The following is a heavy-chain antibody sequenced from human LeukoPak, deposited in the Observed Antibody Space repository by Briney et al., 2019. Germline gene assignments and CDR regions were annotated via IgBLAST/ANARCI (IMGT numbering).Heavy chain of an antibody. CDR2: IKHDGSEK. CDR1: GFTFSSRW. V-gene: IGHV3-7*01. D-gene: IGHD3-10*01. J-gene: IGHJ4*02. CDR3: ARDGSGEWPIGY. Sequence: GGSLRLSCAASGFTFSSRWMSWVRQAPGKGLEWVANIKHDGSEKYYVDSVKGRFTISRDNAKNSLYLQINCLRAEDTAVYYCARDGSGEWPIGYWGQGTLVTVSS.